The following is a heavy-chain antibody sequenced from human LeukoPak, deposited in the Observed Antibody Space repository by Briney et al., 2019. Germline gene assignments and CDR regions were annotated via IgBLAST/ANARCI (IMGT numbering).Heavy chain of an antibody. CDR1: GYSISSGYY. V-gene: IGHV4-38-2*02. CDR3: ARHYGSPGYYGMDV. CDR2: IYHSGST. D-gene: IGHD3-16*01. J-gene: IGHJ6*02. Sequence: SETLSLTCTVSGYSISSGYYWGWIRQPPGKGLEWIGSIYHSGSTYYNPSLKSRVIISVATSKNQISLKLTSVTASDTAVYYCARHYGSPGYYGMDVWGQGTTVTVSS.